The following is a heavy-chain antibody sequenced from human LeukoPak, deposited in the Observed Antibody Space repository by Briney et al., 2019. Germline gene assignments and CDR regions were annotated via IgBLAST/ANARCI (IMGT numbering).Heavy chain of an antibody. CDR1: GGTFSSYA. J-gene: IGHJ5*02. CDR3: ARTTVTTHWFDP. D-gene: IGHD4-11*01. Sequence: SVRVSCKASGGTFSSYAISWVRQAPGQGLEWMGRIIPIFGTANYAQKFQGRVTITTDESTSTAYMELSSLRSEDTAVYYCARTTVTTHWFDPWGQGTLVTVSS. V-gene: IGHV1-69*05. CDR2: IIPIFGTA.